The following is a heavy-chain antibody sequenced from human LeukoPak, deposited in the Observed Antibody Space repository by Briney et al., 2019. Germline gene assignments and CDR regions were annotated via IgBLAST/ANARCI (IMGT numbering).Heavy chain of an antibody. V-gene: IGHV4-39*07. Sequence: SETLSLTCTVSGGSISNSNYYWGWIRQTPGKGLECIGSIFYSGRLYYNPSLKSRVTISVDTSKNQFSLKLSSVTAADTAVYYCARVGYRSSIDYWGQGTLVTVSS. J-gene: IGHJ4*02. CDR1: GGSISNSNYY. D-gene: IGHD6-19*01. CDR2: IFYSGRL. CDR3: ARVGYRSSIDY.